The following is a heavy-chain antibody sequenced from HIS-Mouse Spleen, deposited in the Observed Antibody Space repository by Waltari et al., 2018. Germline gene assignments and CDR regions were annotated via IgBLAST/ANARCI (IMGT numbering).Heavy chain of an antibody. V-gene: IGHV1-8*01. J-gene: IGHJ4*02. Sequence: QVQLVQSGAEVKKPGASVKVSCKASGYTFTSYDINWVRQATGQGLEWMGRKNPNSGNKGYAQKFQGRVTMTRNTAISTAYMGRSSLRSEDTAVYYCARGLVSLPSSGAAGLWGQGTLVTVSS. CDR1: GYTFTSYD. CDR2: KNPNSGNK. CDR3: ARGLVSLPSSGAAGL. D-gene: IGHD6-13*01.